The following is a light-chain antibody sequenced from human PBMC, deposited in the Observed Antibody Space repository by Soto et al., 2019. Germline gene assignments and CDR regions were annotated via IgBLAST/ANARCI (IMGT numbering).Light chain of an antibody. J-gene: IGLJ1*01. Sequence: QSVLTQPASVSGSPGQSITISCTGTTSDVGSYSLVSWYQQHPGKAPKLMIYEGTKRPSGVSNRFSGSKSGNTASLTISGLQAEDEADYYCCSYAGSATYVFGTATKLTVL. CDR3: CSYAGSATYV. CDR1: TSDVGSYSL. V-gene: IGLV2-23*01. CDR2: EGT.